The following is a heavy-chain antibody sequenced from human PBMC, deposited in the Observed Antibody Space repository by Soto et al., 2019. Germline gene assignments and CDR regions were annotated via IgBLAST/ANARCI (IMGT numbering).Heavy chain of an antibody. CDR1: GDSVSSNSTA. J-gene: IGHJ5*02. CDR2: TYYRSKWYN. Sequence: SQTLSLTCAISGDSVSSNSTACNWIRQSPSRGLEWLGRTYYRSKWYNDYAVSVNSRITINPDTSKNQFSLQLNSVTPEDTAVYYCARSSVVVTAILDWFDPWGQGTLVTVSS. D-gene: IGHD2-21*02. CDR3: ARSSVVVTAILDWFDP. V-gene: IGHV6-1*01.